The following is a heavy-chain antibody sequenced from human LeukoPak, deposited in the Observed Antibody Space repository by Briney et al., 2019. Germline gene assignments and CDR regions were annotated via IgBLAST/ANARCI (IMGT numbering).Heavy chain of an antibody. Sequence: ASVKVSCKASGGTFSSYAISWVRQAPRQGLEWMGGIIPIFGTANYAQKFQGRVTITADESTSTAYMELSSLRSEDTAVYYCASTDTAMVPFDYWGQETLVTVSS. D-gene: IGHD5-18*01. V-gene: IGHV1-69*01. CDR1: GGTFSSYA. CDR3: ASTDTAMVPFDY. CDR2: IIPIFGTA. J-gene: IGHJ4*02.